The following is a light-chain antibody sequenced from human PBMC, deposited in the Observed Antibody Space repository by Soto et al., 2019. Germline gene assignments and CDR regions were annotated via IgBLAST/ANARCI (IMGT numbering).Light chain of an antibody. CDR2: AAS. CDR1: QSIGGF. Sequence: DIQMTQSPSSLSVSVGYRVTITCRSSQSIGGFLNWYQQRPGKAPKLLIYAASSLQSGVPSRFSGSGSETHFTLTISSLQPEDFATYSCQQSYSTTWTFGQGTKVDIK. J-gene: IGKJ1*01. V-gene: IGKV1-39*01. CDR3: QQSYSTTWT.